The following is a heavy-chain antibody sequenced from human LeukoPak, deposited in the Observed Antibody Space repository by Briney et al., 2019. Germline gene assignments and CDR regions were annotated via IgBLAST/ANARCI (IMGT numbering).Heavy chain of an antibody. V-gene: IGHV3-21*01. CDR3: ARAGRYYYYGMDV. CDR1: GFTFGDYP. J-gene: IGHJ6*02. D-gene: IGHD3-10*01. CDR2: ISSSSSYI. Sequence: GGSLRLSCTASGFTFGDYPVSWSRQAPGKGLEWVSSISSSSSYIYYADSVKGRFTISRDNAKNSLYLQMNSLRAEDTAVYYCARAGRYYYYGMDVWGQGTTVTVSS.